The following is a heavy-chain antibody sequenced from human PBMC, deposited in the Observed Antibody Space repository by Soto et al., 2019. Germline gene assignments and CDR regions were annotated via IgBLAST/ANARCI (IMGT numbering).Heavy chain of an antibody. Sequence: GGSLRLSCAASGFTFSSYGMHWVRQAPGKGLEWVAVISYDGSNKYYADSVKGRFTISRDNSKNTLYLQMNSLRAEDTAVYYCAKVFTEFGIAVVNAFDIWGQGTMVTVSS. J-gene: IGHJ3*02. D-gene: IGHD6-19*01. V-gene: IGHV3-30*18. CDR2: ISYDGSNK. CDR1: GFTFSSYG. CDR3: AKVFTEFGIAVVNAFDI.